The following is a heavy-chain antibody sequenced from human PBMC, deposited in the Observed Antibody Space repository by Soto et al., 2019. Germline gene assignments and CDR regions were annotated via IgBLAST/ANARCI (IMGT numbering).Heavy chain of an antibody. D-gene: IGHD3-10*01. J-gene: IGHJ4*02. CDR2: ISAYNGNT. V-gene: IGHV1-18*01. Sequence: ASVKVSCKASGYTFTSYGISWVRQAPGQGLEWMGWISAYNGNTNYAQKLQGRVTMTTDTSTSTAYMELRSLRSDDTAVYYCARDFFRGVIHFFFDYWGQGTLVTVSS. CDR1: GYTFTSYG. CDR3: ARDFFRGVIHFFFDY.